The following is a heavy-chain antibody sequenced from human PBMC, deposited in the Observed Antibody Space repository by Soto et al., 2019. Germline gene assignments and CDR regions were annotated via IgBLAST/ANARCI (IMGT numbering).Heavy chain of an antibody. CDR1: GYSFTSNH. V-gene: IGHV1-46*01. D-gene: IGHD1-26*01. CDR3: ARAPYSSTSFFFDY. J-gene: IGHJ4*02. CDR2: INPSLGRA. Sequence: ASVKVSCKASGYSFTSNHLHWVRQAPRQGLEWVGIINPSLGRANYAQKFQDRVAMTWDTSTRIAYMELNGLRSDDTAVYFCARAPYSSTSFFFDYWGQGALVTVSS.